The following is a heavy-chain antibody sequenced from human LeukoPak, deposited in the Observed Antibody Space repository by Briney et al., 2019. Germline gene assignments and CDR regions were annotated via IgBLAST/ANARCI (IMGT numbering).Heavy chain of an antibody. CDR1: GGSISDYY. Sequence: SETLSLTCPVSGGSISDYYWSWIRQPPGKGLEWIGYIYYSGSANYNPSLKSRVTILVDTSKNQFSLKLSSVTAADTAVYYCARVGSGGFYNWFDPWGQGILVTVSS. CDR2: IYYSGSA. CDR3: ARVGSGGFYNWFDP. J-gene: IGHJ5*02. V-gene: IGHV4-59*01. D-gene: IGHD2-15*01.